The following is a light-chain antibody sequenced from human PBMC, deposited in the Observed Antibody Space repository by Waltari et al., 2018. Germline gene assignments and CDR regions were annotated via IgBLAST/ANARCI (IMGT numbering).Light chain of an antibody. V-gene: IGKV3-20*01. J-gene: IGKJ1*01. Sequence: ELVLTQSPGTLSLSPGERATLACRASQSVGRFLPWYQQKPGQAPRLLIYQASNRATGIPDRFSGSGSGTDFSLTISRLEPEDFAVYYCQNHERLPATFGQGTKVEI. CDR2: QAS. CDR3: QNHERLPAT. CDR1: QSVGRF.